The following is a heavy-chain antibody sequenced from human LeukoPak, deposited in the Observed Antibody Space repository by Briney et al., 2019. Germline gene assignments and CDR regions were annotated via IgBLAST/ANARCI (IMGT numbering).Heavy chain of an antibody. D-gene: IGHD3-3*01. V-gene: IGHV1-2*02. J-gene: IGHJ6*03. CDR3: GTDPRTTVFGTFRYYYMDV. CDR2: INPDSGYT. Sequence: ASVKVSCKTSGYTFTDYYIHWVRQAPGQGLEWMGWINPDSGYTNYAQKFQGRVTMTRDTSINTAYMELSRLTSDDTAVYYCGTDPRTTVFGTFRYYYMDVWGEGTTVAVSS. CDR1: GYTFTDYY.